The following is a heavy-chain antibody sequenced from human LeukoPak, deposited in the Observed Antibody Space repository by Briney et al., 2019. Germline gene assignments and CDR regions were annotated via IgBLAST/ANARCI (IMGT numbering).Heavy chain of an antibody. CDR3: ARKYHYDSSGYYWAFGY. J-gene: IGHJ4*02. Sequence: APVKVSCKASGYTFTRYDMHWVRQAPGQGLEWMGIINPSGGSINYAQKFQGRVTMTRDTSTSTVYMELSSLRSDDTAVYYCARKYHYDSSGYYWAFGYWGQGTLVTVSS. V-gene: IGHV1-46*01. D-gene: IGHD3-22*01. CDR2: INPSGGSI. CDR1: GYTFTRYD.